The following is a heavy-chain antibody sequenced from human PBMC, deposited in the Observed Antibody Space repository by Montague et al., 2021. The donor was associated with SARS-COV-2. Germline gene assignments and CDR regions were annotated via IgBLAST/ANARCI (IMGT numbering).Heavy chain of an antibody. CDR2: TFYRSQWHT. Sequence: CAISGDSVSSDTASWHWSRQAPSRGVEWLGRTFYRSQWHTDSAASVRSRISFSGDISKNQFSLHLNSVTPEDTAIYYCARDGDYGGTWYSFLQNWGQGTLVIVSS. D-gene: IGHD4-17*01. V-gene: IGHV6-1*01. CDR3: ARDGDYGGTWYSFLQN. CDR1: GDSVSSDTAS. J-gene: IGHJ1*01.